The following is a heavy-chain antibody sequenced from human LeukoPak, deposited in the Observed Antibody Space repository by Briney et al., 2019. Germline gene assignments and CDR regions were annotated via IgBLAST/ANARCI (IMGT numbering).Heavy chain of an antibody. V-gene: IGHV4-30-4*01. J-gene: IGHJ5*02. CDR1: GGSISSCDDY. Sequence: PSETLSLTCTVSGGSISSCDDYWSWIRQPPGKGLEWIGYIYYSGSTYYNPSLKSRVTTSIDTSKNQFSLKMSSVTAADTAVYYCVREVKGYGSSWYQNWFDPWGQGTLVTVSS. CDR2: IYYSGST. CDR3: VREVKGYGSSWYQNWFDP. D-gene: IGHD6-13*01.